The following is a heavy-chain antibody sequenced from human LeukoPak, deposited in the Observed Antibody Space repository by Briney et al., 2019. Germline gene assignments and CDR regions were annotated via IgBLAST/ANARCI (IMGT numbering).Heavy chain of an antibody. V-gene: IGHV3-7*01. Sequence: GGPLRLPGAPPGFTFRTYGMSWFRKAPGKGLEWVANIKQDGSEKYYVDSVKGRFTISRDNAKNSLYLQMNSLRAEDTAVYYCARTTKYWGQGTLVTVSS. CDR1: GFTFRTYG. CDR3: ARTTKY. D-gene: IGHD1-26*01. J-gene: IGHJ4*02. CDR2: IKQDGSEK.